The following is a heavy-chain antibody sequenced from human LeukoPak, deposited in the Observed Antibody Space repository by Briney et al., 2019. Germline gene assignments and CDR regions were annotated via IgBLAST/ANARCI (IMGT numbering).Heavy chain of an antibody. V-gene: IGHV3-23*01. D-gene: IGHD2-21*01. CDR3: AKHLIHCWSPDY. CDR2: ISGSGDST. CDR1: GFTFSRCA. Sequence: PGGSLRLSCAASGFTFSRCAMSWVRRAPGKGLEWVLRISGSGDSTHYADSVKGRFTISRDNSKSTLYLQMNNLRAQDTAVYYCAKHLIHCWSPDYWGQGTLVTVSS. J-gene: IGHJ4*02.